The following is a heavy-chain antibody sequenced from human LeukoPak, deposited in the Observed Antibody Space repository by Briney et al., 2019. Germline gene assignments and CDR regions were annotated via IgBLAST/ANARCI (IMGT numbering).Heavy chain of an antibody. V-gene: IGHV3-7*03. CDR3: ARERFGDGKDY. D-gene: IGHD3-10*01. J-gene: IGHJ4*02. CDR2: IKQDGSEK. Sequence: GGSLRLSCAAYGFTFSSYWMSWVRQAPGKGLEWVANIKQDGSEKYYVDSVKGRFTISRDNAKNSLYLQMNSLRAEDTAVYYCARERFGDGKDYWGQGTLVTVSS. CDR1: GFTFSSYW.